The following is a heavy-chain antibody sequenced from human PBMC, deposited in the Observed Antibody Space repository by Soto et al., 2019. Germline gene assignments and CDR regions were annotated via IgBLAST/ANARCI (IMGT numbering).Heavy chain of an antibody. Sequence: GGSLRLSCAASGFTFSSYAMSWVRQAPGKGLEWVSAISGSGGSTYYADSAKGRFTISRDNSKNTLYLQMNSLRAEDTAVYYCWKQARGRCYLTGICYYYMDVWGKGTTGTVSS. D-gene: IGHD2-15*01. J-gene: IGHJ6*03. CDR2: ISGSGGST. CDR3: WKQARGRCYLTGICYYYMDV. V-gene: IGHV3-23*01. CDR1: GFTFSSYA.